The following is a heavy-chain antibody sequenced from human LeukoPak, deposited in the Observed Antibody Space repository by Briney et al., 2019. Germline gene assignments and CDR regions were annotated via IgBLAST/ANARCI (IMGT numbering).Heavy chain of an antibody. CDR2: IYHSGST. CDR1: GGSISSGGYS. D-gene: IGHD2-21*02. Sequence: PSETLSFTCAVSGGSISSGGYSWSWIRQPPGKGLEWIGYIYHSGSTYYNPSLKSRVTISVDRSKNQFSLKLSSVTAADTAVYYCARATVPVTATAYYFDYWGRGTLVTVSS. V-gene: IGHV4-30-2*01. J-gene: IGHJ4*02. CDR3: ARATVPVTATAYYFDY.